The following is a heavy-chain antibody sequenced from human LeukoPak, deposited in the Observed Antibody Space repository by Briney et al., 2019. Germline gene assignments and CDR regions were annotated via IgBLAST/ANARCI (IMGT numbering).Heavy chain of an antibody. J-gene: IGHJ6*02. CDR3: ARDLTGMDV. Sequence: GGSLRLSCAASGFPFSTYAMSWVRQAPGKGLEWVSGIINSGGSTYYADSVKGRFTISRDNSKNTLYLQMNSLRAEDTAVYYCARDLTGMDVWGQGTTVTVSS. D-gene: IGHD3-9*01. V-gene: IGHV3-23*01. CDR1: GFPFSTYA. CDR2: IINSGGST.